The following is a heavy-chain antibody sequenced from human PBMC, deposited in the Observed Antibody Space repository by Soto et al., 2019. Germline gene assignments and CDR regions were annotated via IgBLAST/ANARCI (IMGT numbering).Heavy chain of an antibody. D-gene: IGHD4-17*01. CDR3: ARFRTTAVKGLDY. CDR1: GAAIGSSNW. Sequence: QVRLQEPGPGLVKPSGTLSLTCAVSGAAIGSSNWWSWVRQSPGKGLEWIGEVYYTGNTNYNPSFKSRVSISVATSKNQFSLNLTSVTAADTAIYYCARFRTTAVKGLDYWGQGTLVTVSS. V-gene: IGHV4-4*02. CDR2: VYYTGNT. J-gene: IGHJ4*02.